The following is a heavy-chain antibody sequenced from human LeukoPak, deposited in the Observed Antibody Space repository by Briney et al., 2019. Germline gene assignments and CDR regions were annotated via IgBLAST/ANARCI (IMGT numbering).Heavy chain of an antibody. J-gene: IGHJ3*02. D-gene: IGHD4-17*01. CDR3: ARSTVTTTDDVFDI. CDR1: GGSISSYY. V-gene: IGHV4-4*07. Sequence: SETLSLTCTVSGGSISSYYWSWIRQPAGKGMEWIGRIYTSGSTNYNPSVKSGVTMSVDTSKNQFSPKLSSVTAADTAVYYCARSTVTTTDDVFDIWGQGTMVTVSS. CDR2: IYTSGST.